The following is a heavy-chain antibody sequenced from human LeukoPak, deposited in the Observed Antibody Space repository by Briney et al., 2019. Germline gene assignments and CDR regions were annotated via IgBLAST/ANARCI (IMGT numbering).Heavy chain of an antibody. V-gene: IGHV1-2*02. Sequence: ASVKVSCKASGYTFTGYYMHWVRQAPGQGLEWWGWINPNSGGTNYAQKFQGRVTMTRDTSISTAYMELSRLRSDDTAVYYCARGRSSSSGRWLDYWGQGTLVTVSS. CDR1: GYTFTGYY. D-gene: IGHD6-6*01. CDR3: ARGRSSSSGRWLDY. J-gene: IGHJ4*02. CDR2: INPNSGGT.